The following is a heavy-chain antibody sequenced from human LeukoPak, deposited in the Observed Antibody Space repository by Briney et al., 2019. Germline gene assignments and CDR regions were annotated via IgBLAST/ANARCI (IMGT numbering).Heavy chain of an antibody. CDR2: IRSKANSYAT. V-gene: IGHV3-73*01. CDR1: GFTFSGSA. J-gene: IGHJ4*02. D-gene: IGHD4/OR15-4a*01. CDR3: TSALTSYWYY. Sequence: GGSLRLSCAASGFTFSGSAMHWVRQASGEGLEWVGRIRSKANSYATAYAASVKGRFTISRDDSKNTAYLQMNSLKTEDTAVYYCTSALTSYWYYWGQGTLVTVSS.